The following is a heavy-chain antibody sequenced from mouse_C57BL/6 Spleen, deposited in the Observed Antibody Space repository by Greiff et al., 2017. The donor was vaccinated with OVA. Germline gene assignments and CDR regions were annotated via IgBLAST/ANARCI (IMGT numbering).Heavy chain of an antibody. V-gene: IGHV5-6*01. Sequence: EVQLVESGGDLVKPGGSLKLSCAASGFTFSSYGMSWVRQTPDKRLEWVATISSGGSYTYYPDSVKGRFTISRDNAKNTLYLQMSSLKSEDTAMYYCARNDTVVAPFNYWGQGTTLTVSS. CDR1: GFTFSSYG. CDR3: ARNDTVVAPFNY. CDR2: ISSGGSYT. J-gene: IGHJ2*01. D-gene: IGHD1-1*01.